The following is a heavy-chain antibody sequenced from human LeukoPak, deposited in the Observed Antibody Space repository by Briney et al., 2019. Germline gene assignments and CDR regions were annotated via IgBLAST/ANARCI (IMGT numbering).Heavy chain of an antibody. CDR3: AKVLAMVRGVRAYYYYGMDV. Sequence: GSLRLSCAASGFTFSSYGMHWVRQAPGKGLEWVAVISYDGSNKYYADSVKGRFTISRDNSKNTLYLQMNSLRAEDTAVYYCAKVLAMVRGVRAYYYYGMDVWGQGTTVTVSS. CDR1: GFTFSSYG. CDR2: ISYDGSNK. D-gene: IGHD3-10*01. V-gene: IGHV3-30*18. J-gene: IGHJ6*02.